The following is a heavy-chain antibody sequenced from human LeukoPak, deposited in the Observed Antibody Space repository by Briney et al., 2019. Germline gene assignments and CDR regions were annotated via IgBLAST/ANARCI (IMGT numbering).Heavy chain of an antibody. CDR2: INWNGGST. V-gene: IGHV3-20*04. Sequence: GGSLRLSCAASGFTFDDYGMSWVRQAPGKGLEWDSGINWNGGSTGYADSVKGRFTISRDNAKNSLYLQMNSLRAEDTALYYCARVYYYGSGSYLDYWGQGTLVTVSS. J-gene: IGHJ4*02. CDR1: GFTFDDYG. D-gene: IGHD3-10*01. CDR3: ARVYYYGSGSYLDY.